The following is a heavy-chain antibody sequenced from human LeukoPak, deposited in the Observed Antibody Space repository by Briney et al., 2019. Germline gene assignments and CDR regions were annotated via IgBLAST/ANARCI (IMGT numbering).Heavy chain of an antibody. J-gene: IGHJ5*02. D-gene: IGHD2-21*01. Sequence: GGSLRLSCAASGLTFSSYAMSWVRQAPGNGLEWVSAISGSGGSTYYADSVKGRLTISRDTSKNTMYRQMNSLRDEQTDVMYCAKVLAVMFRSWFDPWGQGTLVTVSS. V-gene: IGHV3-23*01. CDR1: GLTFSSYA. CDR2: ISGSGGST. CDR3: AKVLAVMFRSWFDP.